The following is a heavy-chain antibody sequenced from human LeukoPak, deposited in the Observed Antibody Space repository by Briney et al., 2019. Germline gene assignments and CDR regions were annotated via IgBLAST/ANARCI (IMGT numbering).Heavy chain of an antibody. CDR2: IKQDGSEK. J-gene: IGHJ3*02. CDR3: ARSDDFWSGYSRQDAFDI. V-gene: IGHV3-7*01. D-gene: IGHD3-3*01. Sequence: GGSLRLSCVASGFTFSDYWMMWLRQAPGKGLEWVANIKQDGSEKYYVDSVKGRFTISRDNAKNSLYLQMNSLRAEDTAVYYCARSDDFWSGYSRQDAFDIWGQGTMVTVSS. CDR1: GFTFSDYW.